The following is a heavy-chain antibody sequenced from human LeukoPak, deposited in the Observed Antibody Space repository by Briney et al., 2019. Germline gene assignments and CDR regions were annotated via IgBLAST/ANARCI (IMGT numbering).Heavy chain of an antibody. Sequence: GGSLRLSCAASGFTVSSNYTSWVRQAPGKGLEWVSVIYSGGSTYYADSVKGRFTISRDNSKNTLYLQMNSLRAEDTAVYYCARDLGVFYCGGDCLGFDYWGQGTLVTVSS. CDR2: IYSGGST. V-gene: IGHV3-53*01. J-gene: IGHJ4*02. CDR3: ARDLGVFYCGGDCLGFDY. D-gene: IGHD2-21*02. CDR1: GFTVSSNY.